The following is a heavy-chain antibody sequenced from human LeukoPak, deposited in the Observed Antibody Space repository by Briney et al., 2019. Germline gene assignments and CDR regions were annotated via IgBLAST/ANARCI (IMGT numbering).Heavy chain of an antibody. CDR1: GGSQSCSSYY. D-gene: IGHD6-19*01. V-gene: IGHV4-39*01. CDR3: ARHYNKSGWANSFDY. J-gene: IGHJ4*02. Sequence: SETLSLTCTVCGGSQSCSSYYYGWIRQPPGKGLEWIGSIYYSGNTYHNPSRKSRVTISVDTSKNQFSLKLSSVTAADTAVDYCARHYNKSGWANSFDYWGQGTLVTVSS. CDR2: IYYSGNT.